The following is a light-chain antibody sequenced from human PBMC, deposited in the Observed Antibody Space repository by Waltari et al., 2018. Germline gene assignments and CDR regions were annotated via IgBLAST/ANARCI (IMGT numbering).Light chain of an antibody. CDR3: SSYTSSGVV. CDR1: GSDVGGEDY. CDR2: DVY. Sequence: QSALTQPASVSGSPGRAIIISCPGTGSDVGGEDYVSWYQQYPGKAPRLIIYDVYNRPSGVSNRFSGSKSDNTASLTISGLQAEDESVYYCSSYTSSGVVFGGGTKLTVL. J-gene: IGLJ2*01. V-gene: IGLV2-14*01.